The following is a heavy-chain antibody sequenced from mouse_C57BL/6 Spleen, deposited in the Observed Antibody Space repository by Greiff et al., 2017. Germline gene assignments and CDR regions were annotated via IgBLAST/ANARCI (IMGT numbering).Heavy chain of an antibody. J-gene: IGHJ3*01. CDR2: IHPNSGST. Sequence: QVQLQQPGAELVKPGASVKLSCKASGYTFTSYWMHWVKQRPGQGLEWIGMIHPNSGSTNYNEKFKSKATLTVDKSSSTAYMQLSSLTSEDSAVYYCASPDYYGSFAYWGQGTLVTVSA. D-gene: IGHD1-1*01. V-gene: IGHV1-64*01. CDR1: GYTFTSYW. CDR3: ASPDYYGSFAY.